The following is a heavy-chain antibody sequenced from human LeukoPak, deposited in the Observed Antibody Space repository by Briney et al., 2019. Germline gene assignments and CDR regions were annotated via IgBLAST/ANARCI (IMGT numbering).Heavy chain of an antibody. CDR1: GFTFSSYS. J-gene: IGHJ6*03. Sequence: GGSLRLSCAVSGFTFSSYSMTWVRQAPGKGLEWVSYISSSSSTVYYADSVKGRFTISRDNAKNSLYLQMNSLRAEDTAVYYCARAASHYYGSGSYVYYYYYMDVWGKGTTVTVSS. V-gene: IGHV3-48*01. CDR3: ARAASHYYGSGSYVYYYYYMDV. D-gene: IGHD3-10*01. CDR2: ISSSSSTV.